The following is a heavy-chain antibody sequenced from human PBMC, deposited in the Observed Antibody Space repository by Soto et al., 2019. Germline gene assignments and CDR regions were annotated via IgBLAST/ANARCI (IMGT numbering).Heavy chain of an antibody. J-gene: IGHJ4*02. CDR2: ISFDGHDQ. V-gene: IGHV3-30*03. CDR3: ASQQWLAPV. CDR1: GFPFSNYG. D-gene: IGHD6-19*01. Sequence: QVQLVESGGGVVEPGRSLRLSCAASGFPFSNYGMHWVRQAPGKGLEWMAVISFDGHDQDYADSVKGRFTISRDNSKSTLYLQRNSLRAEDTAVSYCASQQWLAPVGGRGTWFTFSS.